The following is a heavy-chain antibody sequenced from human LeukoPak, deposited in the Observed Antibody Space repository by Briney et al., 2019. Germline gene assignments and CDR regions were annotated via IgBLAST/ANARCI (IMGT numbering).Heavy chain of an antibody. D-gene: IGHD3-3*01. CDR2: IYTSGST. J-gene: IGHJ4*02. Sequence: SQTLSLTCTVSGGSISSGSYYWSWIRQPAGKGLEWIGRIYTSGSTNYNPSLKSRVTLSLDTSKNQLSLKLSPVTAADTAVYSCATSGGFLAIYGSPPPFFYWGKETL. CDR1: GGSISSGSYY. CDR3: ATSGGFLAIYGSPPPFFY. V-gene: IGHV4-61*02.